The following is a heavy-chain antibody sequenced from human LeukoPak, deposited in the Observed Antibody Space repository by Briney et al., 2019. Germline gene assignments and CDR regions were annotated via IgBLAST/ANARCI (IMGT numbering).Heavy chain of an antibody. CDR1: GGSISSGGYY. J-gene: IGHJ5*02. D-gene: IGHD6-19*01. CDR2: IYYSGST. Sequence: SETLSLTCTVSGGSISSGGYYWSWIRQHPGKGLEWIGYIYYSGSTYYNPSLKSRVTISVDTSKNQFSLKLSSVTAADTAVYYRARAKRNSSGYNWFDPWGQGTLVTVSS. CDR3: ARAKRNSSGYNWFDP. V-gene: IGHV4-31*03.